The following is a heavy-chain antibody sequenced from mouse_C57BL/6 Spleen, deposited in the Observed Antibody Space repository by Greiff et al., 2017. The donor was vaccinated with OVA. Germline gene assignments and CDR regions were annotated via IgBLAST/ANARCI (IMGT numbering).Heavy chain of an antibody. CDR3: ARWGSYSNPWFAY. CDR2: IDPSDSYT. Sequence: QVQLQQPGAELVKPGASVKLSCKASGYTFTSYWMQWVKQRPGQGLEWIGEIDPSDSYTNSNQKFKGKATLTVDTSSSTAYMQLSSLTSEDSAVYYCARWGSYSNPWFAYWGQGTLVTVSA. CDR1: GYTFTSYW. V-gene: IGHV1-50*01. D-gene: IGHD2-5*01. J-gene: IGHJ3*01.